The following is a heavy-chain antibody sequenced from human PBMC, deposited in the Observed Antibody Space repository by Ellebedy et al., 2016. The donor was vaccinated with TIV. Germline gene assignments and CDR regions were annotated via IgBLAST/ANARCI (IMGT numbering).Heavy chain of an antibody. CDR2: INPNSGGT. Sequence: AASVKVSCKASGYTFTGYYMHWVRQAPGQGLEWMGWINPNSGGTNYAQKFQGRVTMTRDTSISTAYMDLSRLTSDDTAVYYCARVPMTGLCNWGQGSLVTVSS. CDR1: GYTFTGYY. D-gene: IGHD3-9*01. V-gene: IGHV1-2*02. CDR3: ARVPMTGLCN. J-gene: IGHJ4*02.